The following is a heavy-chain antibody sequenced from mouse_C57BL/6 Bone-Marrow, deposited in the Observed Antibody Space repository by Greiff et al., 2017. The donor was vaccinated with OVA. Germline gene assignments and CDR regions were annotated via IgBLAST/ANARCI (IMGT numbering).Heavy chain of an antibody. D-gene: IGHD1-1*01. CDR2: INPSSGYT. J-gene: IGHJ3*01. V-gene: IGHV1-4*01. CDR3: ARSSRTWFAY. CDR1: GYTFTSYT. Sequence: QVQLKQSGAELARPGASVKMSCKASGYTFTSYTMHWVKQRPGQGLEWIGYINPSSGYTKDNQKFKDKATLTADKSSSTAYMQLSSLTSEDSAVYYCARSSRTWFAYWGQGTLVTVSA.